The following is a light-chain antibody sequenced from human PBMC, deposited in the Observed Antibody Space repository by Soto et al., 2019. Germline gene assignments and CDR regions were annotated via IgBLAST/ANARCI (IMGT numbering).Light chain of an antibody. CDR2: GAS. J-gene: IGKJ1*01. Sequence: EIVLTQSPVTLSLSPGERATLSCRASQSVSSNYLAWYQQRPGQAPRILIYGASSRATGIPDRFSGSGSGTDFTLTISRLEPEDFALYYCQQYGSSGTFGQATKVDIK. V-gene: IGKV3-20*01. CDR3: QQYGSSGT. CDR1: QSVSSNY.